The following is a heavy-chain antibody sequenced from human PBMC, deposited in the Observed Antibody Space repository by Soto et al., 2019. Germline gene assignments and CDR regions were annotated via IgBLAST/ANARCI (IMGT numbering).Heavy chain of an antibody. J-gene: IGHJ4*02. V-gene: IGHV1-69*13. Sequence: SVKVSCKASGGAFSSYAISWVRQAPGQGLEWMGGIIPIFGTANYAQKLQGRVTITADASTSTAYMELRSLRSDDTAVYYCARESPPVDYWGQGTLVTVSS. CDR1: GGAFSSYA. CDR2: IIPIFGTA. CDR3: ARESPPVDY.